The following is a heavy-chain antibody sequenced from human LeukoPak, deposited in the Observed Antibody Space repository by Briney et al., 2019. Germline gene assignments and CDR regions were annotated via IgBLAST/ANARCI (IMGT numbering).Heavy chain of an antibody. J-gene: IGHJ3*01. Sequence: GGSLRLSCAASGFTFGIYAKHWVRKPPGPGLEHDSIITINGGDTYYADSVKGRFTISRDNSKDTLFLQMGSLRAEDMAVYYCAKPLTSYSSGFSDVFDVWGHGSMVTVSS. CDR3: AKPLTSYSSGFSDVFDV. V-gene: IGHV3-64*02. CDR1: GFTFGIYA. CDR2: ITINGGDT. D-gene: IGHD5-18*01.